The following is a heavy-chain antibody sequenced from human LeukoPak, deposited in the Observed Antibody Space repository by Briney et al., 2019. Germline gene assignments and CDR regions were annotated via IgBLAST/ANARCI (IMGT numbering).Heavy chain of an antibody. Sequence: SGGSLRLSCAASQFYMNWVRQAPGKGLEWVSYISNSGATIYYADSVKGRFTVSRDNAKSSLFLQMNSLRAEDTGVYYCARATFSSSGHSYWGQGTLVTVSS. CDR2: ISNSGATI. CDR1: QFY. J-gene: IGHJ4*02. V-gene: IGHV3-48*03. CDR3: ARATFSSSGHSY. D-gene: IGHD6-13*01.